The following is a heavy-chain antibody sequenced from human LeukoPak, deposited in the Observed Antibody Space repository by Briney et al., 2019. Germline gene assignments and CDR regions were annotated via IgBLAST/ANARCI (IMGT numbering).Heavy chain of an antibody. V-gene: IGHV3-33*01. D-gene: IGHD5-24*01. CDR1: GFIFRSYG. J-gene: IGHJ6*02. CDR2: IWYDGSSK. Sequence: PGGSLRLSCAASGFIFRSYGMHWVRQAPGKGMEWVAVIWYDGSSKYYVDSVKGRFTISRDNSKNTPYLQMNSLRGEDTAVYYCAREDGYNNLYYRGMDVWGQGTTVTVSS. CDR3: AREDGYNNLYYRGMDV.